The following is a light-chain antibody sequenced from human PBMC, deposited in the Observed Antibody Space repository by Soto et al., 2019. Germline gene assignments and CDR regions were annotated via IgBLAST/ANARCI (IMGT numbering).Light chain of an antibody. V-gene: IGKV3-11*01. Sequence: EIVLTQSPGTLSVSPGERATLSCRASQSASTYLAWYQQKPGQAPRLLIYDASNRATGIPARFSGSGSGTDFTLTISSLEPEDFAVYYCQQRTNSPLTFGGGTKVDIK. CDR2: DAS. CDR1: QSASTY. J-gene: IGKJ4*01. CDR3: QQRTNSPLT.